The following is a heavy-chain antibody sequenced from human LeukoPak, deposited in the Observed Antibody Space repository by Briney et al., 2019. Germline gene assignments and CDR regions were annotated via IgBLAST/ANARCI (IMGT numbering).Heavy chain of an antibody. CDR1: GGSFSGYY. CDR2: INHSGST. Sequence: SETLSLTCAVYGGSFSGYYWSWIRQPQGKGLEWIGEINHSGSTNYNPSLKSRVTISVDTSKNQFSLKLSSVTAADTAVYYCAREVDDSSGYYYRRIPYYYMDVWGKGTTVTVSS. D-gene: IGHD3-22*01. J-gene: IGHJ6*03. CDR3: AREVDDSSGYYYRRIPYYYMDV. V-gene: IGHV4-34*01.